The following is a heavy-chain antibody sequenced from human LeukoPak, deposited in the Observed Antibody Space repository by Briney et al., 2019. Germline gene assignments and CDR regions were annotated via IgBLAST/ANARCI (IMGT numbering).Heavy chain of an antibody. CDR1: GYTFTSYG. CDR3: ARTSWYFDY. J-gene: IGHJ4*02. CDR2: ISAYNGNT. V-gene: IGHV1-18*01. Sequence: GASVKVSCKASGYTFTSYGISWVRQAPGQGLEWMGWISAYNGNTNYAQKLQGRVTMTTDTSTSTAYTQLRSLRSDDTAVYYCARTSWYFDYWGQGTLVTVSS. D-gene: IGHD6-13*01.